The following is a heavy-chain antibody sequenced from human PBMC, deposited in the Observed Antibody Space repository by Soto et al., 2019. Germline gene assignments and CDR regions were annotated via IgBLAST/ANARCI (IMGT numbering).Heavy chain of an antibody. D-gene: IGHD6-6*01. CDR3: ARDSIADTYGMDV. Sequence: GASVKVSCKASGYTFTSYYMHWARQAPGQGLEWMGIINPSGGSTSYAQKFQGRVTMTRDTSTSTVYMELSSLRSEDTAVYYCARDSIADTYGMDVWGQGTTVTSP. CDR2: INPSGGST. CDR1: GYTFTSYY. V-gene: IGHV1-46*01. J-gene: IGHJ6*02.